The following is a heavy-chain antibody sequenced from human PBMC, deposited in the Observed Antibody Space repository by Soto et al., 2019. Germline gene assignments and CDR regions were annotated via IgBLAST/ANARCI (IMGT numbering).Heavy chain of an antibody. D-gene: IGHD5-12*01. V-gene: IGHV3-23*01. CDR3: AKDGSYSGYDPPGV. J-gene: IGHJ6*03. CDR2: ITGRGDIT. Sequence: PGGSLRLSCAASGFTFSSYAMSWVRQAPGKGLEWVSAITGRGDITYYADSVKGRFTISRDNSKNTLYLQMNSLRAEDTAVYYCAKDGSYSGYDPPGVWGKGTTVTVS. CDR1: GFTFSSYA.